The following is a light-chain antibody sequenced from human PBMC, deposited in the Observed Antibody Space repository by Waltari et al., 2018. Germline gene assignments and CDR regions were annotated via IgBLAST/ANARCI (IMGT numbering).Light chain of an antibody. CDR2: AAS. Sequence: EIVMTQSPATLSVSPGERATLSCRASQSFSSNLAWYQQHPGQAPRLLIFAASNRASGIPARFTGSGSGTEFTLTISSLQSEDFADYYCQQYDNWPPYTFGQGTKLELK. CDR3: QQYDNWPPYT. CDR1: QSFSSN. V-gene: IGKV3-15*01. J-gene: IGKJ2*01.